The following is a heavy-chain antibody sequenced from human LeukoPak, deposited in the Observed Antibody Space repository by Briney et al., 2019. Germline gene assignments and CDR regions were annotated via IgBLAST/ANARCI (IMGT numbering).Heavy chain of an antibody. CDR3: ARGRSIAARPVDY. D-gene: IGHD6-6*01. Sequence: GASVKVSCKASGYTFINNWMHWVRQAPGQGLEWMGWINPNSGGTNYAQKFQGRVTMTRDTSISTAYMELSRLRSDDTAVYYCARGRSIAARPVDYWGQGTLVTVSS. CDR2: INPNSGGT. V-gene: IGHV1-2*02. J-gene: IGHJ4*02. CDR1: GYTFINNW.